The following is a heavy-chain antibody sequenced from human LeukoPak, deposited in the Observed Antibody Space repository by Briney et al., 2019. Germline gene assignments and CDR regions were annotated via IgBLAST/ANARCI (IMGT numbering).Heavy chain of an antibody. Sequence: GGSLRLSCAASGFTVSSNYMNWVRQAPGKGLEWVSIIYSGGSTYYADSVKGRFTISRDNSKNTLYLQMNSLRAEDTPVYYCARDLGSGWNFDYWGQGTLVTVSS. CDR2: IYSGGST. CDR1: GFTVSSNY. J-gene: IGHJ4*02. D-gene: IGHD6-19*01. CDR3: ARDLGSGWNFDY. V-gene: IGHV3-53*01.